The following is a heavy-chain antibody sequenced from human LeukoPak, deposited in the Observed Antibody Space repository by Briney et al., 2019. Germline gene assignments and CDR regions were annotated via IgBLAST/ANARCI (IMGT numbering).Heavy chain of an antibody. V-gene: IGHV3-23*01. CDR1: GLTVSSYG. Sequence: GGSLGLSCGASGLTVSSYGMSWVRQAPGKGLEWVSTIIGSAVNTYYADSVKGRFTISRDNAKNTLYLQVNSLRAEDTAVYYCGREDRLGYNYAYGMDVWGQGTTVTVSS. J-gene: IGHJ6*02. CDR2: IIGSAVNT. D-gene: IGHD5-18*01. CDR3: GREDRLGYNYAYGMDV.